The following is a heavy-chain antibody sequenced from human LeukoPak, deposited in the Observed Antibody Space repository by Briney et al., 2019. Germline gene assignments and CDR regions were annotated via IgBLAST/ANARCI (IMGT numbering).Heavy chain of an antibody. Sequence: SETLSLTCTISGGSISSSSYYWGWLRQPPGKGLEWIGSIFYSGNTYYNPSLKSRATISVDTSKNQFSLKLSSVTAADTAVYYCARGTYYYDSSGYYYYYYYYMDVWGKGTTVTVSS. CDR2: IFYSGNT. D-gene: IGHD3-22*01. V-gene: IGHV4-39*07. J-gene: IGHJ6*03. CDR1: GGSISSSSYY. CDR3: ARGTYYYDSSGYYYYYYYYMDV.